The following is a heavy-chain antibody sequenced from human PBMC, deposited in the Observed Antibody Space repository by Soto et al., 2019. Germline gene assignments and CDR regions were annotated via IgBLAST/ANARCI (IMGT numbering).Heavy chain of an antibody. D-gene: IGHD2-21*01. Sequence: QVQLVQSGAEVKKPGSSVKVSCKASGGTFSSYAISWVRQAPGQGLEWMGGSIPICGTANYAKKFQGRVTITADESTSTAYMELSSLRSEDTAVYYCARDSTLFRYYYYGMDVWGQGTPVTVSS. CDR3: ARDSTLFRYYYYGMDV. CDR2: SIPICGTA. J-gene: IGHJ6*02. CDR1: GGTFSSYA. V-gene: IGHV1-69*01.